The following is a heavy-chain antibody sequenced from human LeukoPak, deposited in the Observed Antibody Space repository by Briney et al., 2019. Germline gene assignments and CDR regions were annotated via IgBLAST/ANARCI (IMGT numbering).Heavy chain of an antibody. Sequence: GGSLRLSCAAFGFTFSGYSMNWVRQAPGGGLEWVSYIGSSGTSIYYADSVKGRFTISRDKAKNSLYLQMNSLRDEDTAVYYCAREGINVGNSDIDYWGQGTLVTVSS. CDR2: IGSSGTSI. D-gene: IGHD4-23*01. CDR3: AREGINVGNSDIDY. V-gene: IGHV3-48*02. CDR1: GFTFSGYS. J-gene: IGHJ4*02.